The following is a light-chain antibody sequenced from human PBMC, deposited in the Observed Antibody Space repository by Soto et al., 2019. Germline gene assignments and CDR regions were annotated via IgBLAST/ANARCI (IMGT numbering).Light chain of an antibody. Sequence: DIQMTQSPSSLSASVGDRVTITCRASQSIGSYLNWYQQAPGRAPKFLISAASSLQSGVPSRFSGSGSGTDFSPTISSLQPEDFETYFCQPSYYTPITLAGGTKVDIK. V-gene: IGKV1-39*01. CDR3: QPSYYTPIT. J-gene: IGKJ4*01. CDR2: AAS. CDR1: QSIGSY.